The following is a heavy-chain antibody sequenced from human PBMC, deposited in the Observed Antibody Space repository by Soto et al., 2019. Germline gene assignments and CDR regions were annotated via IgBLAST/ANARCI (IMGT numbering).Heavy chain of an antibody. Sequence: ASVKVSCKASGFTFTSSAVQWVRQARGQRLEWIGWIVVGSGNTNYAQKLQERVTITRDMSTSTAYMELSSLRSEDTAVYYCAADLPYYDSSGYPQGFDPWGQGTLVTVSS. D-gene: IGHD3-22*01. CDR3: AADLPYYDSSGYPQGFDP. V-gene: IGHV1-58*01. J-gene: IGHJ5*02. CDR1: GFTFTSSA. CDR2: IVVGSGNT.